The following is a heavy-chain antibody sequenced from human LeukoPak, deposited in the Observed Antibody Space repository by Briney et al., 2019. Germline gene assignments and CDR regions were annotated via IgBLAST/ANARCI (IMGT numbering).Heavy chain of an antibody. J-gene: IGHJ6*03. Sequence: GASVKVSCKASGYTFTTNYIHWVRQAPGQGLEWMGTINPSGGNTGYAQKFQGRVTMTRDMSTSTVYMELSSLRSEDTAVYYCARGPPSYYYMDVWSKGTTVTVSS. V-gene: IGHV1-46*01. CDR1: GYTFTTNY. CDR3: ARGPPSYYYMDV. CDR2: INPSGGNT.